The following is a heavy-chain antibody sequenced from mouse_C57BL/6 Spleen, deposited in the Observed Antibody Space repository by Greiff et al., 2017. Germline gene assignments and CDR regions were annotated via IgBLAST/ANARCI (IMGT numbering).Heavy chain of an antibody. D-gene: IGHD2-4*01. CDR1: GYSFTGYY. CDR3: ARYGDYGAWFAY. Sequence: EVMLVESGPELVKPGASVKISCKASGYSFTGYYMNWVKQSPEKSLEWIGEINPSTGGTTYNQKFKAKATLTVDKSSSTAYMQLKSLTSEDSAVYYCARYGDYGAWFAYWGQGTLVTVSA. V-gene: IGHV1-42*01. CDR2: INPSTGGT. J-gene: IGHJ3*01.